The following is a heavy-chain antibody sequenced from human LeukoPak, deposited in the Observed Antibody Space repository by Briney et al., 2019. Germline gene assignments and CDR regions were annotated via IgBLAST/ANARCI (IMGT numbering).Heavy chain of an antibody. J-gene: IGHJ6*02. CDR1: GGSISSGGYY. CDR3: ARNGWSIAAPQTKFYYYYGMDV. CDR2: INHSGST. D-gene: IGHD6-6*01. V-gene: IGHV4-39*07. Sequence: SETLSLTCTVSGGSISSGGYYWSWIRQPPGKGLEWIGEINHSGSTNYNPSLKSRVTISVDTSKNQFSLKLSSVTAADTAVYYCARNGWSIAAPQTKFYYYYGMDVWGQGTTVTVSS.